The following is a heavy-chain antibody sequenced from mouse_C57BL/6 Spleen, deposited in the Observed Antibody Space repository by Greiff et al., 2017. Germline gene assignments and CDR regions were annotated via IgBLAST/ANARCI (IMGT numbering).Heavy chain of an antibody. CDR3: AREEVHYYGSTQFAY. D-gene: IGHD1-1*01. CDR1: GYSFTGYF. CDR2: INPYNGDT. J-gene: IGHJ3*01. Sequence: EVQLQQSGPELVKPGDSVKISCKASGYSFTGYFMNWVMQSHGKSLEWIGRINPYNGDTFYNQKFKGKATLTVDKSSSTAHMELRSLTSEDSAVYYCAREEVHYYGSTQFAYWGQGTLVTVSA. V-gene: IGHV1-20*01.